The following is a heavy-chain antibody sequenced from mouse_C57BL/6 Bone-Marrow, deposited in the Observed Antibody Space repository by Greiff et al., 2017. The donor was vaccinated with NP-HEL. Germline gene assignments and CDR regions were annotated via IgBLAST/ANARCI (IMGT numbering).Heavy chain of an antibody. CDR2: INPNNGGT. D-gene: IGHD1-1*01. CDR3: ARSSYDYGRGYYYAMDY. V-gene: IGHV1-18*01. CDR1: GYTFTDYN. Sequence: VQLQQSGPELVKPGASVKIPCKASGYTFTDYNMDWVKQSHGKSLEWIGDINPNNGGTIYNQKFKGKATLTVDKSSSTAYMELRSLTSEDTAVYYCARSSYDYGRGYYYAMDYWGQGTSVTVAS. J-gene: IGHJ4*01.